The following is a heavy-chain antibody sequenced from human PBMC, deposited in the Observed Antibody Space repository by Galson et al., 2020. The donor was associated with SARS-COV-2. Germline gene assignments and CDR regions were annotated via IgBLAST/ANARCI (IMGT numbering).Heavy chain of an antibody. Sequence: ASVKVSCKASGYTFTSYAMNWVRQAPGQGLEWMGWINTNTGNPTYAQGFTGRFVFSLDTSVSTAYLQISSLKAEDTAVYYCASEGLDSDYNLPGFPRAFDMWGQGTMVTVSS. V-gene: IGHV7-4-1*02. CDR2: INTNTGNP. J-gene: IGHJ3*02. D-gene: IGHD4-4*01. CDR1: GYTFTSYA. CDR3: ASEGLDSDYNLPGFPRAFDM.